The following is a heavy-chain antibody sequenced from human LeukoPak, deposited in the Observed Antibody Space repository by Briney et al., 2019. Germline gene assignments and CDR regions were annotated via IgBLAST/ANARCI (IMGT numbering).Heavy chain of an antibody. CDR3: ARGHYDSSGYYLAWYFDL. D-gene: IGHD3-22*01. Sequence: SQTLSLTCAISGDSVSSNSAAWNWIRQSPSGGLEWLGRTYYRSKWYNDYAVSVKSRITINPDTSKNQFSLQLNSVTPGDTAVYYCARGHYDSSGYYLAWYFDLWGRGTLVTVSS. J-gene: IGHJ2*01. CDR1: GDSVSSNSAA. V-gene: IGHV6-1*01. CDR2: TYYRSKWYN.